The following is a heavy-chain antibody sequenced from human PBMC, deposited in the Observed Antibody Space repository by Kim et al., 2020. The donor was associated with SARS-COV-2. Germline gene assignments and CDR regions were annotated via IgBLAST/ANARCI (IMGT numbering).Heavy chain of an antibody. D-gene: IGHD3-22*01. J-gene: IGHJ4*02. Sequence: GGSLRLSCAASGFTFSSYAMHWVRQAPGKGLEWVAVISYDGSNKYYADSVKGRFTISRDNSKNTLYLQMNSLRAEDTAVYYCDRGGYYDSSGYHLDYWGQGTLVTVSS. CDR1: GFTFSSYA. CDR2: ISYDGSNK. V-gene: IGHV3-30*04. CDR3: DRGGYYDSSGYHLDY.